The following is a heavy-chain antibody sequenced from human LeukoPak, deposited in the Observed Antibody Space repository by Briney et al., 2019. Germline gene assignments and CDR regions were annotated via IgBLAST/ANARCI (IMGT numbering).Heavy chain of an antibody. CDR2: SHYSKTT. Sequence: SETLSLTCTVSDGSITNYYWSWIRQPPGKGLEWIAYSHYSKTTAYHPSLRSRATVSVDASKNQFSLKLSSVTAADTAVYYCARHAGNHYGDFFDYWGQGTLVTVSP. J-gene: IGHJ4*02. CDR3: ARHAGNHYGDFFDY. CDR1: DGSITNYY. D-gene: IGHD4-17*01. V-gene: IGHV4-59*08.